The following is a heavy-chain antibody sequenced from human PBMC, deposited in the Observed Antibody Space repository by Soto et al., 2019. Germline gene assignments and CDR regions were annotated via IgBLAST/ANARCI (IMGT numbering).Heavy chain of an antibody. CDR2: MNPNSGNT. Sequence: ASVKVSCNASGYTFTSYDINWVRQATGQGLEWMGWMNPNSGNTGYAQKFQGRVTMTRNTSISTAYMELSSLRSEDTAVYFCARYPRVLRYFDWLPPLGMDVWG. D-gene: IGHD3-9*01. CDR1: GYTFTSYD. V-gene: IGHV1-8*01. J-gene: IGHJ6*02. CDR3: ARYPRVLRYFDWLPPLGMDV.